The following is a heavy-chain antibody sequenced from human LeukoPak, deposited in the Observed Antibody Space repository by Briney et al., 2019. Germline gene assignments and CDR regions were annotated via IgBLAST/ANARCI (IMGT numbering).Heavy chain of an antibody. CDR2: IYHSGST. CDR1: GYSISSGYY. Sequence: SETLSLTCTVSGYSISSGYYWGWIRQPPGKGLEWSGSIYHSGSTYYNPSLKSRVTISVDTSKNQFSLKLSSVTAADPAVYYCARVFEGIWSGYYSGNYYYYYMDVWGKGTTVTVSS. J-gene: IGHJ6*03. V-gene: IGHV4-38-2*02. CDR3: ARVFEGIWSGYYSGNYYYYYMDV. D-gene: IGHD3-3*01.